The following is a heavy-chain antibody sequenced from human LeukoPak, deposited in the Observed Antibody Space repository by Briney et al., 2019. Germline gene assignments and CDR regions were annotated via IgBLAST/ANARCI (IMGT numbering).Heavy chain of an antibody. V-gene: IGHV4-34*01. CDR3: ASSSYDLLTGLGLTHDF. CDR2: VHPSGRT. CDR1: GGSFSDYF. Sequence: PSETLSLTCAVYGGSFSDYFWSWIRQPPGKGPEWIGEVHPSGRTNYKSSLKSRLTISVDTSKNQFSLSLSYVTAADTAVYFCASSSYDLLTGLGLTHDFWGQGTLVTVSS. D-gene: IGHD3-9*01. J-gene: IGHJ4*02.